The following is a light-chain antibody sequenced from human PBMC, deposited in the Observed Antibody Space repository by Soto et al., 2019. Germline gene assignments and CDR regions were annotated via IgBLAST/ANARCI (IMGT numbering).Light chain of an antibody. CDR2: DVS. CDR3: SSYTSSSIPYV. J-gene: IGLJ1*01. Sequence: QSALTQPASVSGSPGQSNTISCTGTSSDVGGYNYVSWYQQHPGKAPKLMIYDVSNRPSGVSNRISGSKSGNTASLTISGLQAEDEADYYCSSYTSSSIPYVFGTGTKLTVL. CDR1: SSDVGGYNY. V-gene: IGLV2-14*01.